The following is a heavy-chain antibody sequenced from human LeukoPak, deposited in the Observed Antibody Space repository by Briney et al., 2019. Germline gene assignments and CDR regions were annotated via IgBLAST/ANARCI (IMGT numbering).Heavy chain of an antibody. CDR2: ISGSGGST. D-gene: IGHD2-15*01. CDR1: GFTFSSYA. CDR3: AKDSVVVAATLFPYYYYYGMDV. J-gene: IGHJ6*02. V-gene: IGHV3-23*01. Sequence: PGGSRRLSCAASGFTFSSYAMSWVRQAPGKGLEWVSAISGSGGSTYYADSVKGRFTISRDNSKNTLYLQMNSLRAEDTAVYYCAKDSVVVAATLFPYYYYYGMDVWGQGTTVTVSS.